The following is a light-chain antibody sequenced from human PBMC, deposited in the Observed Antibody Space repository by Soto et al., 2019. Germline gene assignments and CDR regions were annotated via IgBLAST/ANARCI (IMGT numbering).Light chain of an antibody. J-gene: IGKJ1*01. CDR2: AAS. V-gene: IGKV1-5*01. Sequence: DVQLTQSPSTLSASVGDRVTITCRASQGVSSWLAWYQQKPGKAPKLLIYAASTLESGVPSRFSGSGSGTEFALTISSLQPNDSATYFCQQYHGSSLTFAQGTKVEI. CDR1: QGVSSW. CDR3: QQYHGSSLT.